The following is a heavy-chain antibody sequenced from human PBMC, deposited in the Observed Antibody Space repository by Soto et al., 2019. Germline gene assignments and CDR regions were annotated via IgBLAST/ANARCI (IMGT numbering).Heavy chain of an antibody. CDR1: GYSISSGYY. Sequence: KTSETLSLTCAVSGYSISSGYYWGWIRQPPGKGLEWIGSIYHSGSTYYNPSLKSRVTISVDTSKNQFSLKLSSVTAADTAVYYCARGRSGYSYGKYWYFDLWGRGTLVTVSS. D-gene: IGHD5-18*01. CDR2: IYHSGST. J-gene: IGHJ2*01. CDR3: ARGRSGYSYGKYWYFDL. V-gene: IGHV4-38-2*01.